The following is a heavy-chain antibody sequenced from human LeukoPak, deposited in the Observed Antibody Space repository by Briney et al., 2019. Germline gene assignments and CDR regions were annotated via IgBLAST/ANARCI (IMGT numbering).Heavy chain of an antibody. CDR2: IYPGDSDT. D-gene: IGHD3-22*01. CDR1: GYSFTSYW. CDR3: ARRGNCYDSSGYYPGDPFDY. V-gene: IGHV5-51*01. J-gene: IGHJ4*02. Sequence: GESLKISCKGSGYSFTSYWIGWVRQMPGKGLEWMGIIYPGDSDTRYSPSFQGQVTISADKSISTAYLQWSSLKASDTAMYYCARRGNCYDSSGYYPGDPFDYWGQGTLVTVSS.